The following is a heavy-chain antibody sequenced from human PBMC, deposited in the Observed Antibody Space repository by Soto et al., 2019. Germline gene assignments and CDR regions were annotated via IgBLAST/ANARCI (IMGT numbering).Heavy chain of an antibody. Sequence: QVQLVESGGGVVQPGRSLRLYCAASGFTFSSYAMHWVRQAPGKGLEWVAVISYDGSNKYYADSVKGRFTISRDNSKNTLYLQMNSLRAEDTAVYYCARNKREEFYSGRYDYWGQGTLVTVSS. CDR2: ISYDGSNK. J-gene: IGHJ4*02. D-gene: IGHD1-26*01. CDR1: GFTFSSYA. CDR3: ARNKREEFYSGRYDY. V-gene: IGHV3-30-3*01.